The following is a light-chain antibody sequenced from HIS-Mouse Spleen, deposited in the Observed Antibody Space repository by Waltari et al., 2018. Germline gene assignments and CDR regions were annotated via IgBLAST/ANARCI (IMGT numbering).Light chain of an antibody. CDR3: SSYKSSSTWV. CDR2: DVS. J-gene: IGLJ3*02. Sequence: QSALTQPASVSGSPGQSITISCTGTSSDVGGYTYVSWYQQHPGKAPKLMIYDVSNRPSGVSNRFSGSKSGNTASLTISGLQAEDEADYYCSSYKSSSTWVFGGGTKLTVL. CDR1: SSDVGGYTY. V-gene: IGLV2-14*03.